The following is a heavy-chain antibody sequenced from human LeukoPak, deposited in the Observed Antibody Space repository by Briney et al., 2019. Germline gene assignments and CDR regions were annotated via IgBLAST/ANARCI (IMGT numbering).Heavy chain of an antibody. CDR2: ISAYNGNT. CDR3: ARGSTSVRDYYYYGMDV. CDR1: GYTFPSYG. J-gene: IGHJ6*01. Sequence: SVKVSCKASGYTFPSYGISWVRQAPGQGREWMGWISAYNGNTNYAQKLQGRVTMTTDTSTSTGYMELRSLRSEDTAVYYCARGSTSVRDYYYYGMDVWGKGTTVTVSS. D-gene: IGHD2-2*01. V-gene: IGHV1-18*04.